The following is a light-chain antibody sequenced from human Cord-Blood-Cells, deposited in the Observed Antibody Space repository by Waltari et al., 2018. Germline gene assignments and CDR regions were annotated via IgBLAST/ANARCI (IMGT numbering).Light chain of an antibody. CDR3: QQRSNWPPFT. J-gene: IGKJ3*01. V-gene: IGKV3-11*01. CDR1: QSVSSY. Sequence: EIVFTQSPATLSLSPGESATLSCRASQSVSSYLAWYQQKPGQAPRLLIYDASNRATGIPARFSGSGSGTDFTLTISSLEPEDFAVYYCQQRSNWPPFTFGPGTKVDIK. CDR2: DAS.